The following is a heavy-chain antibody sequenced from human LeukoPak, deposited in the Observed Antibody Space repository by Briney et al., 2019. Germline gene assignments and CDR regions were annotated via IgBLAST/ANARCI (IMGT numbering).Heavy chain of an antibody. V-gene: IGHV3-7*01. J-gene: IGHJ4*02. CDR3: ARDYRSWVGASGQLLDY. CDR1: GFTLSHYW. D-gene: IGHD1-26*01. Sequence: GGCLRLSCAASGFTLSHYWMSWVRQAPGKGLDWVANIKEDGSEQYYGDSVKGRFTISRDNAKNSLYLQMNSLRAEDTAVYYCARDYRSWVGASGQLLDYWGQGILVTVSS. CDR2: IKEDGSEQ.